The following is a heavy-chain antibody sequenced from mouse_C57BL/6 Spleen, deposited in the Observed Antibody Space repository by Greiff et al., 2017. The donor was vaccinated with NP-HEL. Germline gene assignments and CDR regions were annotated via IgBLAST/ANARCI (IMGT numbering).Heavy chain of an antibody. CDR2: IDPSDSYT. CDR1: GYTFTSYW. D-gene: IGHD2-5*01. CDR3: ARPYSNYPHYAMDY. Sequence: QVQLQQPGAELVMPGASVKLSCKASGYTFTSYWMHWVKQRPGQGLEWIGEIDPSDSYTNYNQKFKGKSTLTVDKSSSTAYMQLSSLTSEDSAVYYCARPYSNYPHYAMDYWGQGTSVTVSS. V-gene: IGHV1-69*01. J-gene: IGHJ4*01.